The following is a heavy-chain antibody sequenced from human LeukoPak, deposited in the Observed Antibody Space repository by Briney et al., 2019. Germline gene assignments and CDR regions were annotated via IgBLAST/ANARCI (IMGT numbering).Heavy chain of an antibody. CDR3: ARGRAGNYYNHNDY. CDR2: IYSGGTT. V-gene: IGHV3-66*01. J-gene: IGHJ4*01. CDR1: GFTVSSNY. Sequence: GGSLRLSCAASGFTVSSNYMSWVRQAPGKGLEWVSVIYSGGTTYYADSVKGRFTISRDNSKNTLHLQMNSLRAEDTAVYYCARGRAGNYYNHNDYWGQGTLVTVSS. D-gene: IGHD3-10*01.